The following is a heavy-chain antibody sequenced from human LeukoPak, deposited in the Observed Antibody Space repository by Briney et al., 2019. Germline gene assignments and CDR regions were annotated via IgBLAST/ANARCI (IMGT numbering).Heavy chain of an antibody. CDR2: ICSSGSYI. D-gene: IGHD6-13*01. Sequence: GGSLRLSCAASGFTFSSYSMNWVRQPPGKGLEWVSYICSSGSYIYYADSVKGRFTISIDKAKNSLYLQMNSLRAEDTAVYYCARGRGSSSWYYFDYWGQGTLVTVSS. CDR3: ARGRGSSSWYYFDY. CDR1: GFTFSSYS. V-gene: IGHV3-21*01. J-gene: IGHJ4*02.